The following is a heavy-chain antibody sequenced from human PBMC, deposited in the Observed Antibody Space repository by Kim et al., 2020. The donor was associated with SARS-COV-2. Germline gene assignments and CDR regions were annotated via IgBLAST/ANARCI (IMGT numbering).Heavy chain of an antibody. J-gene: IGHJ4*02. V-gene: IGHV3-48*03. Sequence: MYYPDSVRGRFTNARDNDKNALYLQMNSLRAEDTAVYYCARGPNYSPFDYWGQGTLVTVSS. CDR2: M. D-gene: IGHD4-4*01. CDR3: ARGPNYSPFDY.